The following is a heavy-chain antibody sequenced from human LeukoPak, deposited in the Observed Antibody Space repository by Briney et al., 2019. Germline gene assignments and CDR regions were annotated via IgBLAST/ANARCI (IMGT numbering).Heavy chain of an antibody. J-gene: IGHJ4*02. Sequence: SVKVSCKASGYTFTNYGVSWVRQAPGQGLEWMGGIIPIFGTANYAQKFQGRVTITTDESTSTAYMELSSLRSEDTAVYYCARVVRLQLDPYYFDYWGQGTLVTVSS. D-gene: IGHD1-1*01. CDR2: IIPIFGTA. CDR3: ARVVRLQLDPYYFDY. V-gene: IGHV1-69*05. CDR1: GYTFTNYG.